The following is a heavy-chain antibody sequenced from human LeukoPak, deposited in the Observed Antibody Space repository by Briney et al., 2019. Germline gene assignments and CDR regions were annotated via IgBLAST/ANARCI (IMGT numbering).Heavy chain of an antibody. J-gene: IGHJ5*02. CDR1: GFTFSSYE. CDR3: ARATRLEGFDP. CDR2: ISSSGSTI. D-gene: IGHD6-19*01. V-gene: IGHV3-48*03. Sequence: GGSLRLSCAASGFTFSSYEMNWVRQAPGKGLEWVSYISSSGSTIYYADSVKGRFTISRDNAKNSLYLQMNSLRAEDTAVYYWARATRLEGFDPWGQGTLVTVSS.